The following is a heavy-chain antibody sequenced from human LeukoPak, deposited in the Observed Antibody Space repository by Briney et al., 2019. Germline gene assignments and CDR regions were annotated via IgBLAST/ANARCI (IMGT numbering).Heavy chain of an antibody. CDR3: AREAIVVERWFDP. CDR2: ILYDGSNK. D-gene: IGHD3-22*01. Sequence: GGSLSLSCAASGFNFSRYAMHWVRQPPGKGLEWVAVILYDGSNKYYADSVRGRFTISRDNSKNTVYLQMNSPRAEDTALYYCAREAIVVERWFDPWGQGTLVTVSS. CDR1: GFNFSRYA. J-gene: IGHJ5*02. V-gene: IGHV3-30-3*01.